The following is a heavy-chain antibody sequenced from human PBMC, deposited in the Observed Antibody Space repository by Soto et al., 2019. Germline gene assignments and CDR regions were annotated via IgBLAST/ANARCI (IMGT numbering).Heavy chain of an antibody. J-gene: IGHJ5*02. CDR1: VFPFSSYA. D-gene: IGHD3-22*01. CDR2: ISYDGSNK. CDR3: ARGDWAYYYDSSGFPWFDP. Sequence: HPGGSLRLSCAASVFPFSSYAMHWVRQAPGKGLEWVAVISYDGSNKYYADSVKGRFTISRDNSKNTLYLQMNSLRAEDTAVYYWARGDWAYYYDSSGFPWFDPWGQGTLVTVSS. V-gene: IGHV3-30-3*01.